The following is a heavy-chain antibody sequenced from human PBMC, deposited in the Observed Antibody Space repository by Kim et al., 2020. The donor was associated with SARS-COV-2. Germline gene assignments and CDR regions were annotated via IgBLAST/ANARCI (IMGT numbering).Heavy chain of an antibody. CDR1: GGSVSSGSYY. CDR3: ASNCGGDCYEYYFDY. V-gene: IGHV4-61*01. Sequence: SETLSLTCTVSGGSVSSGSYYWSWIRQPPGKGLEWIGYIYYSGSTYYNPSLKSRVTISVDTSKNQFSLKLSSVTAADAAVYYCASNCGGDCYEYYFDYWGQGTLVTVSS. D-gene: IGHD2-21*02. CDR2: IYYSGST. J-gene: IGHJ4*02.